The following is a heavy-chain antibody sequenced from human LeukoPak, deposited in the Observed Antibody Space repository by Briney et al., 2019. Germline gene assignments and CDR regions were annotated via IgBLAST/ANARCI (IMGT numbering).Heavy chain of an antibody. CDR2: ITSGSSYI. J-gene: IGHJ6*03. CDR1: GFSFSTYN. D-gene: IGHD1-26*01. Sequence: GGSLRLSCAASGFSFSTYNMNWVRQAPGQRLEWVSSITSGSSYIYYADSVKGRFTISRDNAKSSLYLQMDSLRAEDTAVYYCARDSYSGNYGAYYYYYMDVWGKGTTVTISS. V-gene: IGHV3-21*01. CDR3: ARDSYSGNYGAYYYYYMDV.